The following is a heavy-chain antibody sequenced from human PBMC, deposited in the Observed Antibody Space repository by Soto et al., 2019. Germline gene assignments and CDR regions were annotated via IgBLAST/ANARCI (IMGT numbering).Heavy chain of an antibody. CDR2: IIPIFGTA. D-gene: IGHD6-19*01. CDR1: GGTFSSYA. V-gene: IGHV1-69*05. CDR3: ARQSIAVAGSDI. Sequence: GASVKVSCKASGGTFSSYAISWVRQAPGQGLEWMGGIIPIFGTANYAQKFQGRFTISRDNSKNTLYLQMNSLRAEDTAVYYCARQSIAVAGSDIWGQGTLVTVSS. J-gene: IGHJ4*02.